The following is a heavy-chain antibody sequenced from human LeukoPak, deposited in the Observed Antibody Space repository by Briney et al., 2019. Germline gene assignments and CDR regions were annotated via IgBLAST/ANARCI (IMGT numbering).Heavy chain of an antibody. CDR3: ARVTTWGSHPRNFDY. J-gene: IGHJ4*02. CDR1: GGTFSSYA. CDR2: IIPIFGTA. Sequence: SVKVSCKASGGTFSSYAISWVRQAPGQGLEWLGGIIPIFGTANYAQKFQGRVTITADESTSTAYMELSSLRSEDTAVYYCARVTTWGSHPRNFDYWGQGTLVTVSS. V-gene: IGHV1-69*13. D-gene: IGHD7-27*01.